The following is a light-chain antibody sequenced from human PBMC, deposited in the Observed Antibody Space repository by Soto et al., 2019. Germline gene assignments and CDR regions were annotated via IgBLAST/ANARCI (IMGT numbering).Light chain of an antibody. CDR2: DAS. J-gene: IGKJ1*01. CDR3: QQFHNLPLT. Sequence: DTQMTQYPSSLSASVGDRVTITCQASQDISNYLNWYQQKPGKAPKLLIYDASNLETGVPSRFSGSGSGTDFTFTISSLQPEDIATYHCQQFHNLPLTFCHGTKVDIK. V-gene: IGKV1-33*01. CDR1: QDISNY.